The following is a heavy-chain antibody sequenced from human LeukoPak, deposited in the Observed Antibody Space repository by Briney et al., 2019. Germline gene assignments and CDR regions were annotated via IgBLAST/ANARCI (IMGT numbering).Heavy chain of an antibody. Sequence: ASVKVSCKASGYTFTGYYMHWVRQAPGQGLEWMGWMNPNSGNTGYAQKFQGRVTMTRNTSISTAYMELSSLRSEDTAVYYCARVGGVVVAGGTIEDYWGQGTLVTVSS. CDR2: MNPNSGNT. D-gene: IGHD2-15*01. CDR1: GYTFTGYY. CDR3: ARVGGVVVAGGTIEDY. V-gene: IGHV1-8*02. J-gene: IGHJ4*02.